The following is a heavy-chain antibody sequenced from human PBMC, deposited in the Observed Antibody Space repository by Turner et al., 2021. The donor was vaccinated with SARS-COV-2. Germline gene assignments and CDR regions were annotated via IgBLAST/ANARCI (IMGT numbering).Heavy chain of an antibody. CDR2: IYYSGSA. Sequence: QLHLQESAPGLVKPPETLSPTCTVPGGSISSSSYYWGWIRQPPGKGLGWIGNIYYSGSAYYNPSLKSRVTISVDPSKNQFSLKLTSVTAADTAVYYCARLMDTAMDYYGTDVWGQGTTVTVSS. V-gene: IGHV4-39*01. J-gene: IGHJ6*02. D-gene: IGHD5-18*01. CDR1: GGSISSSSYY. CDR3: ARLMDTAMDYYGTDV.